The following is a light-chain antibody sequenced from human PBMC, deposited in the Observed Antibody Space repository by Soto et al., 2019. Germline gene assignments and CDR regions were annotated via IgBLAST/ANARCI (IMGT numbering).Light chain of an antibody. Sequence: PGERATLSCRASQSVSRSYLAWYQQRPGQAPRLLIYGASSRAIGIPDRFSGSGSGTDFTLTISRLEPEDFAVYYCQQYDRSRTFGQGTKVEIK. CDR3: QQYDRSRT. CDR2: GAS. J-gene: IGKJ1*01. V-gene: IGKV3-20*01. CDR1: QSVSRSY.